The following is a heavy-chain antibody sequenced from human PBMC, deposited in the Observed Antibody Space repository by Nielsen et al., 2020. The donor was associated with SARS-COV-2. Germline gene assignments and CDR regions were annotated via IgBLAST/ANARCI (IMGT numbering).Heavy chain of an antibody. D-gene: IGHD6-19*01. V-gene: IGHV3-23*01. CDR1: GFTFNSYA. CDR2: ISGNGGTT. Sequence: GGSLRLSCAASGFTFNSYAMSWVRQAPGKGLEWVSAISGNGGTTHYADSVKGRFTISRDNSKNTLYLQMSTLRDEGTAVYYCAKDPWSRAVAGPEGFQHWCQGTLVTVSS. CDR3: AKDPWSRAVAGPEGFQH. J-gene: IGHJ1*01.